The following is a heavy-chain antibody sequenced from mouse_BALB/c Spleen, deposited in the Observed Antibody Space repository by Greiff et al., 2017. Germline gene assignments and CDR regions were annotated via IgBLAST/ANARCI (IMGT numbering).Heavy chain of an antibody. J-gene: IGHJ2*01. CDR1: GYSITSDYA. CDR2: ISYSGST. CDR3: AREDYYLDY. V-gene: IGHV3-2*02. Sequence: EVQLQESGPGLVKPSQSLSLTCTVTGYSITSDYAWNWIRQFPGNKLEWMGYISYSGSTSYNPPLKSRISITRDTSKNQFFLQLNSVTTGDTATYYCAREDYYLDYWGQGTTLTVSS.